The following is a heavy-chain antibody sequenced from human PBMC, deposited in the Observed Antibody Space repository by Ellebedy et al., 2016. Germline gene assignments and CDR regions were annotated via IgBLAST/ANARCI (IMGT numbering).Heavy chain of an antibody. Sequence: GSLRLSCTVSGASMKSHFWSWIRQPPGKGLEWIGYIYDTGSTNYNPSLKSRITMSVDTSKSQFSLVLNSVTAADTAVYFCARGSRDGDNFFFDYWGQGALVTVSS. J-gene: IGHJ4*02. D-gene: IGHD5-24*01. CDR3: ARGSRDGDNFFFDY. V-gene: IGHV4-59*11. CDR1: GASMKSHF. CDR2: IYDTGST.